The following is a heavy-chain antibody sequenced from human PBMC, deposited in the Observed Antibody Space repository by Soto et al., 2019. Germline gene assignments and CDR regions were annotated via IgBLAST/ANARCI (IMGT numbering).Heavy chain of an antibody. V-gene: IGHV1-69*13. J-gene: IGHJ4*02. CDR2: IIPIFGTA. D-gene: IGHD5-12*01. CDR3: AVAEMATNDY. CDR1: GGTFSSYA. Sequence: WASVKVSCKASGGTFSSYAISWVRQAPGQGLEWMGGIIPIFGTANYAQKFQGRVTITADESTSTAYMELSSLRSEDTAVYYCAVAEMATNDYWGQGTLVTVSS.